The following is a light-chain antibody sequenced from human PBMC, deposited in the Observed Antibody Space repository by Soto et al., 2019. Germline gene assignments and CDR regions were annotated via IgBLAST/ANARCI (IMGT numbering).Light chain of an antibody. CDR3: QSYDSSLSGYVV. Sequence: QSVLPQPPSVSGAPGQRGTISCTGSSSNIGAGYDVHWYQQLPGTAPKLLIYGNSNRPSGVPDRFSGSKSGTSASLAITGLQAEDEADYYCQSYDSSLSGYVVFGGGTKVTVL. V-gene: IGLV1-40*01. CDR1: SSNIGAGYD. J-gene: IGLJ2*01. CDR2: GNS.